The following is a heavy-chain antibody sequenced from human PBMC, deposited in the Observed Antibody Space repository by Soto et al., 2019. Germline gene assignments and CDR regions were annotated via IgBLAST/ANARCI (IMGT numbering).Heavy chain of an antibody. CDR1: GGTFSSYA. Sequence: SVKVSCKASGGTFSSYAISWVRQAPGQGLEWMGGIIPIFGTANYAQKFQGRVTITADESTSTAYMELSSLRSEDTAVYYCASTGGGNSGGPLYHFDYWGQGTLVTVSS. J-gene: IGHJ4*02. V-gene: IGHV1-69*13. CDR2: IIPIFGTA. CDR3: ASTGGGNSGGPLYHFDY. D-gene: IGHD2-21*02.